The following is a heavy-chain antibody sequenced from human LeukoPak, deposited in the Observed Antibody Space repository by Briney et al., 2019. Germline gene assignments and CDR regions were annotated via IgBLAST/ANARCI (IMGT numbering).Heavy chain of an antibody. CDR2: IYTSGST. CDR1: GGSISSGSYY. V-gene: IGHV4-61*02. CDR3: AREKWELYHYFDY. D-gene: IGHD1-26*01. Sequence: SQTLSLTWTVYGGSISSGSYYWSWIRQPAGTGLEWIGRIYTSGSTNYNPSLKSRVTISVDTSKNQFSLKLSSVTAADTAVYYCAREKWELYHYFDYWGQGTLVTVSS. J-gene: IGHJ4*02.